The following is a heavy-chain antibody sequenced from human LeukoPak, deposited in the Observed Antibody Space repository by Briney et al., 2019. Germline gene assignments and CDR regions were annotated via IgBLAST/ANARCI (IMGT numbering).Heavy chain of an antibody. J-gene: IGHJ4*02. Sequence: GESLKISCKGSGYSFTSYWIGWVRQMPGKGLEWMGIIYPTFSETKFSPSFQGQVTMSVDKSISAAYLQWSSLKASDTAMYFCVRRPQGYSSNYFDYWGQGTRVTVSS. CDR1: GYSFTSYW. CDR3: VRRPQGYSSNYFDY. D-gene: IGHD4-11*01. V-gene: IGHV5-51*01. CDR2: IYPTFSET.